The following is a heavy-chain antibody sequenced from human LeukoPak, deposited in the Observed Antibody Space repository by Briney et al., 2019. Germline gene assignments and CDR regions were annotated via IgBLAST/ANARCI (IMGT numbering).Heavy chain of an antibody. V-gene: IGHV3-23*01. CDR2: ISGSGAST. J-gene: IGHJ4*02. CDR1: GFTFSSYA. Sequence: GGSLRLSCAASGFTFSSYAMSWVRQAPGKGLEWVSAISGSGASTYYADSVKGRFTISRDNSKNTLYLQMNSLRAEDTAVYYCCSGLSPDYFDYWGQGTLVTVSS. CDR3: CSGLSPDYFDY. D-gene: IGHD3-16*02.